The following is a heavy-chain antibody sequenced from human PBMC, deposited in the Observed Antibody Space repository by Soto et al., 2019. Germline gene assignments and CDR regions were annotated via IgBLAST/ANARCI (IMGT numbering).Heavy chain of an antibody. D-gene: IGHD3-16*01. Sequence: GSGPTLVNPTQTLTLTCTFSGFSLSTSGMCVSWIRQPPGKALEWLARIDWDDDKYYSTSLKTRLTISKDTSKNQVVLTMTNMDPVDTATYYCARSRFYVSPRDYMDVWGKGTTVTVSS. CDR1: GFSLSTSGMC. CDR2: IDWDDDK. CDR3: ARSRFYVSPRDYMDV. J-gene: IGHJ6*03. V-gene: IGHV2-70*11.